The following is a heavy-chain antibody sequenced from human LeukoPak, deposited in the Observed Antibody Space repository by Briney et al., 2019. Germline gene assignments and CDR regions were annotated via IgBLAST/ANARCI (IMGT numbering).Heavy chain of an antibody. J-gene: IGHJ6*03. Sequence: ASVKVSCKASGYTFTGYYMHWVRQAPGQGLEWMGWINPNSGGTNYAQKFQGRVTMTRDTSISTAYMELSRLRSEDTAVYYCARGTVTAYYYYYMDVWGKGTTVTVSS. CDR2: INPNSGGT. V-gene: IGHV1-2*02. CDR1: GYTFTGYY. CDR3: ARGTVTAYYYYYMDV. D-gene: IGHD4-17*01.